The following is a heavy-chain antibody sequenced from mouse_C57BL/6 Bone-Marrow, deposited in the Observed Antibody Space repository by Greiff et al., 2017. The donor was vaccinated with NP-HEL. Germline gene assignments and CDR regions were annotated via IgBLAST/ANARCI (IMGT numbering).Heavy chain of an antibody. Sequence: VQLQQPGAELVRPGSSVKLSCKASGYTFTSYWMDWVKQRPGQGLEWIGNIYPSDSETHYNQKFKDKATLTVDKSSSTAYMQLSSLTSEDSAVYYWAREGYYYGSSYGWFAYWGQGTLVTVSA. CDR2: IYPSDSET. J-gene: IGHJ3*01. V-gene: IGHV1-61*01. D-gene: IGHD1-1*01. CDR1: GYTFTSYW. CDR3: AREGYYYGSSYGWFAY.